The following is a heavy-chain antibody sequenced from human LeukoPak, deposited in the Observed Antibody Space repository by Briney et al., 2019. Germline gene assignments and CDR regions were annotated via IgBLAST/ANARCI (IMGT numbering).Heavy chain of an antibody. D-gene: IGHD3-10*01. CDR1: GGSISSYD. V-gene: IGHV4-59*08. J-gene: IGHJ3*02. CDR2: LFKRGST. Sequence: SETLSLTCTVSGGSISSYDWSWIRQPPGKGLEWIGYLFKRGSTNYNPSLKSRVTISVDTSKNQFSLKVNSVTAADTAVYYCARHGRISMIRGGRTDVFDIWGQGTMVTVSS. CDR3: ARHGRISMIRGGRTDVFDI.